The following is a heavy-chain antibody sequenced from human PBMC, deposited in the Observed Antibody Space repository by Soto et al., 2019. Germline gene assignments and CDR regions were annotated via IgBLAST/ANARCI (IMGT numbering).Heavy chain of an antibody. CDR3: SRDQVSRLGRAYAVDI. CDR1: GGSISSGGYY. D-gene: IGHD5-12*01. Sequence: SETLSLTCTVSGGSISSGGYYWSWIRQHPGKGLEWIGYIYYSGSTYYNPSLKSRVTISVDTSKNQFSLKLSSVTAADTAVYYRSRDQVSRLGRAYAVDIWGQGTVVTVSS. V-gene: IGHV4-31*03. CDR2: IYYSGST. J-gene: IGHJ3*02.